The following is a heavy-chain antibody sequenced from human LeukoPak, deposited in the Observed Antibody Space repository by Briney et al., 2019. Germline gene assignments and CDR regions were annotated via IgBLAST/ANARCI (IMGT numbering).Heavy chain of an antibody. CDR1: GGTFSSYA. CDR3: ASETVSGPDY. D-gene: IGHD2-21*02. CDR2: IIPIFGTA. Sequence: SVKVSCKASGGTFSSYAISWVLQAPGQGLEWMGRIIPIFGTANYAQKFQGRVTITTDESTSTAYMELSSLRSEDTAVYYCASETVSGPDYWGQGTLVTVSS. J-gene: IGHJ4*02. V-gene: IGHV1-69*05.